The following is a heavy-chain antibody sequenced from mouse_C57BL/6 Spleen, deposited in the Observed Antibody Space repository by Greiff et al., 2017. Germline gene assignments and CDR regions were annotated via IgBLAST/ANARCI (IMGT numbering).Heavy chain of an antibody. J-gene: IGHJ4*01. CDR1: GFTFSDYG. D-gene: IGHD3-1*01. CDR3: DRQGYGYAMDY. Sequence: VQLQQPGAGLVQPGASLKLSCAASGFTFSDYGMPWVRQAPRQGPEWVAFISNFAYSINYADTVTGRFTLSRENATNTLYLEMSSLRSEDTAMDYCDRQGYGYAMDYWGQGTSVTVSS. CDR2: ISNFAYSI. V-gene: IGHV5-15*01.